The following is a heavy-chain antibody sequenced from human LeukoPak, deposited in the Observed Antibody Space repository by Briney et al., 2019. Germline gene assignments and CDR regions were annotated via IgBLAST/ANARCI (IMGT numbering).Heavy chain of an antibody. J-gene: IGHJ3*01. CDR1: GFTFTSYS. Sequence: PGGSLRLSCAASGFTFTSYSMHWVRQAPGRGLEWVSSISTSSKYIDYTDSVKGRFTISRDNAGNALFLQMNGLRADGMAVYYCARAYSPPWITTSYAFDVWGPGTMVTVSS. V-gene: IGHV3-21*06. CDR2: ISTSSKYI. D-gene: IGHD5-12*01. CDR3: ARAYSPPWITTSYAFDV.